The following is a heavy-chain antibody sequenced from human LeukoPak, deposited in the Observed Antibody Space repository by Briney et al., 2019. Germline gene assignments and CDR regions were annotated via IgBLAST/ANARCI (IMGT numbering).Heavy chain of an antibody. CDR1: GYTFTSYD. V-gene: IGHV1-8*03. Sequence: ASVKVSCKASGYTFTSYDINWVRQATGQGLEWMGWMNPNSGNTGYAQKFQGRVTITRNTSISTAYMELSSLRSEDTAVYYCARGEPIYYYYYMDVWGKGTTVTVSS. D-gene: IGHD1-14*01. CDR3: ARGEPIYYYYYMDV. J-gene: IGHJ6*03. CDR2: MNPNSGNT.